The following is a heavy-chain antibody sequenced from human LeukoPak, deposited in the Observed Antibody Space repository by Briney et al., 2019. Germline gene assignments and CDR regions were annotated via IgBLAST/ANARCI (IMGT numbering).Heavy chain of an antibody. V-gene: IGHV3-23*01. J-gene: IGHJ3*02. D-gene: IGHD3-22*01. CDR2: ISASGGHT. CDR3: AKEGYYDRSGYLVAFDM. CDR1: GFTFSSCA. Sequence: TGGSLRLSCAASGFTFSSCAMSWVRQAPGKGLEWVSGISASGGHTFYADSVKGRFSISRDNSKNTLYLQMNSLRVEDTAIYYCAKEGYYDRSGYLVAFDMWGQGTMVTVSS.